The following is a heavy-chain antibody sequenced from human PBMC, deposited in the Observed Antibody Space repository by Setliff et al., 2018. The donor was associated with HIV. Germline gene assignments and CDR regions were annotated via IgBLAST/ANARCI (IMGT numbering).Heavy chain of an antibody. CDR3: ARGVLITKRVTQTGGYYYYTDV. V-gene: IGHV3-48*02. D-gene: IGHD2-21*02. CDR1: AFSFNNYN. CDR2: ISTSGSTI. Sequence: PGESLKISCIPSAFSFNNYNMNWVRQAPGKGLEWVSYISTSGSTIYYADSVKGRFTICRDNGKKSLYLQMDSPRDEDTAVYYCARGVLITKRVTQTGGYYYYTDVWGKGTTVTVSS. J-gene: IGHJ6*03.